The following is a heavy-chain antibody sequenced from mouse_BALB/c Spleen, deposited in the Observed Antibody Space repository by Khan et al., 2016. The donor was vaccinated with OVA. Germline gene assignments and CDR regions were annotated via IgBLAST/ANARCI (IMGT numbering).Heavy chain of an antibody. V-gene: IGHV1-15*01. Sequence: QVQLQQSGAELVKPGASVTLSCKASGYTFTDYEMHWVKQTPVHGLEWIGAIDPETGGTVYKQKFKGKATLTADKSSNTANMELRSPTSEDSAVYYCTRGGDGYRDYFDYWGQGTTLTVSS. J-gene: IGHJ2*01. CDR1: GYTFTDYE. CDR3: TRGGDGYRDYFDY. D-gene: IGHD2-3*01. CDR2: IDPETGGT.